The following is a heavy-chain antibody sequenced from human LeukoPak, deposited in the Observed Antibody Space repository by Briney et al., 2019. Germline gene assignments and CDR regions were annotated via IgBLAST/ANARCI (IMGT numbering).Heavy chain of an antibody. V-gene: IGHV1-2*02. Sequence: ASVKVSCKASGYTFTGYYMRWVRQAPGQGLEWMGWINPNSGGTNYAQKFQGRVTMTRDTSISTAYMELSRLRSDDTAVYYCARDGGDGYNAYYFDYWGQGSLVTVSS. D-gene: IGHD5-24*01. CDR3: ARDGGDGYNAYYFDY. CDR1: GYTFTGYY. J-gene: IGHJ4*02. CDR2: INPNSGGT.